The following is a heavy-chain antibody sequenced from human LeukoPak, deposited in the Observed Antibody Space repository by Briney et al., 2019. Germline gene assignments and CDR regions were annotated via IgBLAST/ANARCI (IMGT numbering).Heavy chain of an antibody. CDR2: ISSSSSYI. CDR3: ARFNTVTTGGFDY. Sequence: GGSLRLSRAASGFTFSSYSMNWVRQAPGKGLEWVSSISSSSSYIYYADSVKGRFTISRDNAKNSLYLQMNSLRAEDTAVYYCARFNTVTTGGFDYWGQGTLVTVSS. J-gene: IGHJ4*02. CDR1: GFTFSSYS. D-gene: IGHD4-17*01. V-gene: IGHV3-21*01.